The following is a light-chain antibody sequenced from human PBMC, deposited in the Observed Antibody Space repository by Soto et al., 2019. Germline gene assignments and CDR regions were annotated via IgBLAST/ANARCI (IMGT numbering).Light chain of an antibody. CDR1: QGIRHY. V-gene: IGKV1-27*01. CDR2: EAS. J-gene: IGKJ1*01. CDR3: QHYSSYSEA. Sequence: DIQMTQSPSSLSASVGDRVTITCRASQGIRHYVAWYQQKPGKVPRLLIYEASNLQSGIPSRSRGGGSGTEFTLSISSLQPEDAATYYGQHYSSYSEAVGQGTKVELK.